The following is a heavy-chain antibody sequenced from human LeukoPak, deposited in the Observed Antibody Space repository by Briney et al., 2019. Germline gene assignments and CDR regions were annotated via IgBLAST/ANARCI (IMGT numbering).Heavy chain of an antibody. CDR3: AKGSYGDFSYYFDY. CDR1: GFTFSRRG. D-gene: IGHD4-17*01. J-gene: IGHJ4*02. CDR2: ISYDGSNK. Sequence: PGRSLRLSCAASGFTFSRRGMDWVRQAPGKGLEWVAVISYDGSNKYYADSVKGRFTISRDNSKNTLYLQMNSLRAEDTAVYYCAKGSYGDFSYYFDYWGQGTLVTVSS. V-gene: IGHV3-30*18.